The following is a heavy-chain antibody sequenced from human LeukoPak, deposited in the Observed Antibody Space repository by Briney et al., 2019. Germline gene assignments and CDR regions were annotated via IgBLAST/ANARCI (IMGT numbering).Heavy chain of an antibody. V-gene: IGHV3-30-3*01. D-gene: IGHD5-12*01. J-gene: IGHJ4*02. Sequence: GGSLRLSCAASGFTFSSYAMHWVRQAPGKGLEWVAVISYDGSNKYYADSVKGRFTISRDNSKSTLYLQMNSLRAEDTAVYYCARGARDFDYWGQGTLVTVSS. CDR1: GFTFSSYA. CDR2: ISYDGSNK. CDR3: ARGARDFDY.